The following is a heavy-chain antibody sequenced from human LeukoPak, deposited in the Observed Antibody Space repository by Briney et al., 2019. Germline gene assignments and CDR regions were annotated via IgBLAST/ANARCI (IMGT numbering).Heavy chain of an antibody. Sequence: SETLSLTCTVSGYSISSGYYWGWIRQPPGKGLEWIGSIYHGGSTYYNPSLKSRVTISVDTSKNQFSLKLSSVSAADTAVYYCARAGLTGYYNWFDPWGQGTLVTVSS. J-gene: IGHJ5*02. CDR3: ARAGLTGYYNWFDP. D-gene: IGHD3-9*01. CDR2: IYHGGST. CDR1: GYSISSGYY. V-gene: IGHV4-38-2*02.